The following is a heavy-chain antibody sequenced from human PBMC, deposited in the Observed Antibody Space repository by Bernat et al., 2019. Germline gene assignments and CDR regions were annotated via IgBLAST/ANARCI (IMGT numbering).Heavy chain of an antibody. J-gene: IGHJ6*02. D-gene: IGHD6-19*01. Sequence: QVQLVQSGAEVKKPGSSVKVSCKASGGTFTSYGISWVRQAPGQGLEWMGWISAYNGNTNYAQKLQGRVTMTTDTSTSTAYMELRSLRSDDTAVYYCAREVAVAGTYYYYGMDVWGQGTTVTVSS. CDR1: GGTFTSYG. CDR2: ISAYNGNT. CDR3: AREVAVAGTYYYYGMDV. V-gene: IGHV1-18*01.